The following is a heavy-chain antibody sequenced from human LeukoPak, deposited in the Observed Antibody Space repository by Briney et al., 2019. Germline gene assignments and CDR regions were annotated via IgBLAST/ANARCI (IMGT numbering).Heavy chain of an antibody. J-gene: IGHJ4*02. D-gene: IGHD6-13*01. CDR1: GFSFRSYA. CDR3: AKDGPAIASTGFGY. Sequence: GGSLRLSCAASGFSFRSYAMSWVRQAPGKGLEWVSAISGSGGSTYYADSVKGRFTISRDNSENTLYLQMNSLRAEDTAVYYCAKDGPAIASTGFGYWGQGTLVTVSS. V-gene: IGHV3-23*01. CDR2: ISGSGGST.